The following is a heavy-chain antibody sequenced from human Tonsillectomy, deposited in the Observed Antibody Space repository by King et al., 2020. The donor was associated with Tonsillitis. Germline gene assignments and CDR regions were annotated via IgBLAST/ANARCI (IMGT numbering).Heavy chain of an antibody. Sequence: DVQLVESGGGLVQPGGSLRLSCAASGFTFSTYAMTWVRQAPGKGLEWVSVMSGAGARTYHADSVNGRFIISRDNSKSTLYLQMNSLRAEDTAVYYCAKCPYDFWSGGLYYAMDVWGQGTTVTVSS. CDR3: AKCPYDFWSGGLYYAMDV. CDR1: GFTFSTYA. D-gene: IGHD3-3*01. J-gene: IGHJ6*02. CDR2: MSGAGART. V-gene: IGHV3-23*04.